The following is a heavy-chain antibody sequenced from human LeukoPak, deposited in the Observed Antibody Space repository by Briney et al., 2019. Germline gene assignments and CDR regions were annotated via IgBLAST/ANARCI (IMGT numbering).Heavy chain of an antibody. CDR3: AREGIAAAGTGIDY. J-gene: IGHJ4*02. Sequence: PSQTLSLTCTVSGGSISSGSYYWSWIRQPAGKGLEWIGRIYTSGSTNYNPSLKSRVTISVDTSKNQFSLKLSSVTAADTAVYYCAREGIAAAGTGIDYWGQGTLVTVSS. CDR1: GGSISSGSYY. V-gene: IGHV4-61*02. CDR2: IYTSGST. D-gene: IGHD6-13*01.